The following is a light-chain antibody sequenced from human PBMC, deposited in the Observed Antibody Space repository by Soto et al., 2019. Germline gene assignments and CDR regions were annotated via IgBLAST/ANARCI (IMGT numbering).Light chain of an antibody. CDR1: QGISTY. CDR3: QQFNSYPLT. CDR2: EAS. J-gene: IGKJ4*01. Sequence: DIQLTQSPSFLSASVGDSVTITCRASQGISTYLVWYQQKPGRAPKLLIYEASTLQSGVPSRFRGRGSGTEFTLTITSLQPEDVATYYCQQFNSYPLTFGGGTKVAIK. V-gene: IGKV1-9*01.